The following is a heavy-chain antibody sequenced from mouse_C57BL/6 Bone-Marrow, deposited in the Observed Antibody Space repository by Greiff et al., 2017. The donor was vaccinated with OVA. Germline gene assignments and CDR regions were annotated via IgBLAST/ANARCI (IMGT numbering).Heavy chain of an antibody. D-gene: IGHD2-4*01. Sequence: EVKLMESGGDLVKPGGSLKLSCAASGFTFSSYGMSWVRQTPDKRLEWVATISSGGSYTYYPDSVKGRFTISRDNAKNTLYLQMSSLKSEDTAMYYCARPDYGYYAMDYWGQGTSVTVSS. CDR1: GFTFSSYG. CDR2: ISSGGSYT. CDR3: ARPDYGYYAMDY. V-gene: IGHV5-6*01. J-gene: IGHJ4*01.